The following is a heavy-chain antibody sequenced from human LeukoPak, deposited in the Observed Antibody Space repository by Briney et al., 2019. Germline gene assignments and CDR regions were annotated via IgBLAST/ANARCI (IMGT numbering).Heavy chain of an antibody. D-gene: IGHD2-2*01. V-gene: IGHV1-18*01. CDR3: ARDERRYCSSTSCLGDAFDI. CDR1: GYALSSFG. J-gene: IGHJ3*02. CDR2: ISGYSGNT. Sequence: GASVKVSCKASGYALSSFGISWVRQAPGQGLEWVGWISGYSGNTKYAQKFQGRVTMTTDTSTNTAYMEVRSLRSEDTAVYYCARDERRYCSSTSCLGDAFDIWGQGTMVTVSS.